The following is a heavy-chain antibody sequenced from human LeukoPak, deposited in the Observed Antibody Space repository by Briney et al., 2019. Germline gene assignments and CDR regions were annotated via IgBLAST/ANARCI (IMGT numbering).Heavy chain of an antibody. CDR3: ARKDYFDY. J-gene: IGHJ4*02. Sequence: GGSLRLSCAASGFTFSSYEMNWVRQAPGKGLEWVSYISSSGSPIYYADSVKGRFTISRDNAKNSLYLQMNSLRAEDTAVYYCARKDYFDYWGQGTLVTVSS. CDR1: GFTFSSYE. V-gene: IGHV3-48*03. CDR2: ISSSGSPI.